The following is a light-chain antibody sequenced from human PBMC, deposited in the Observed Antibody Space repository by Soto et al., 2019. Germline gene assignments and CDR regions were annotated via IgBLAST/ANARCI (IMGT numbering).Light chain of an antibody. J-gene: IGKJ1*01. CDR2: KAS. CDR1: QSISSW. Sequence: DIQMTQSPSTLSASVGDRVTITCRASQSISSWLAWYQQKPGKAPKLLIYKASSLESGVPSRFSGSRSGTEFTLTISSLQPDDFATYYCQQYNSSSTFGQGTKVEI. V-gene: IGKV1-5*03. CDR3: QQYNSSST.